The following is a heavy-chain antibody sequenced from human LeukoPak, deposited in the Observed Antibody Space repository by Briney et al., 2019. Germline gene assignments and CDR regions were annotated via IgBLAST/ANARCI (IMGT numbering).Heavy chain of an antibody. J-gene: IGHJ4*02. D-gene: IGHD3-16*01. Sequence: GGSLRLSCAASEFTFSNHWMHWVRQAPGKGLVWVSHINGDGRTTTYADSVKGRFTISRDNSKNTLYLQMNSLRAEDTAVYYCARDGFGTGSNWGQGTLVTVSS. CDR1: EFTFSNHW. CDR3: ARDGFGTGSN. V-gene: IGHV3-74*01. CDR2: INGDGRTT.